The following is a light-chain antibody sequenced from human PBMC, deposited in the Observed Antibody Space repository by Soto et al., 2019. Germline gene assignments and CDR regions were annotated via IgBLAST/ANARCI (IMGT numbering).Light chain of an antibody. CDR1: QSISRL. CDR3: QQYQSFWT. CDR2: DAS. J-gene: IGKJ1*01. Sequence: DIQMTQAPSSRSASVGDRGTITFRDSQSISRLLAWYQQQPGTAPNLLIFDASTLASGVPSKFSSSGSGTEFPLTISSLPPEDFATYYCQQYQSFWTFGQGTKVDI. V-gene: IGKV1-5*01.